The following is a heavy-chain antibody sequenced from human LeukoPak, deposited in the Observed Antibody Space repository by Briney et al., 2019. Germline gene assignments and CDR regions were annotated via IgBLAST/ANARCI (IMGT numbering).Heavy chain of an antibody. V-gene: IGHV3-66*01. D-gene: IGHD7-27*01. CDR2: IYTGGST. CDR3: ARASTLRTGDGR. Sequence: GGSLRLSCVASGFTISSKYMSWVRQAPGKGLEWVSVIYTGGSTSYADSVKGRFTISRDSSKNTLFLQMNSLRAEDTAVYYCARASTLRTGDGRWGPGTLVTVSS. J-gene: IGHJ4*02. CDR1: GFTISSKY.